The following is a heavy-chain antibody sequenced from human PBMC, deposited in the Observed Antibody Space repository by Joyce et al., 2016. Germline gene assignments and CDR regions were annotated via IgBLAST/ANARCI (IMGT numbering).Heavy chain of an antibody. CDR3: ARHTTWLQKDPSGY. CDR1: GYSFSSYW. CDR2: IVPSDPYT. D-gene: IGHD2/OR15-2a*01. V-gene: IGHV5-10-1*03. Sequence: EVQLVQSGAEVKKPGESLKISCKASGYSFSSYWISWVRQRPGKGLEWMGRIVPSDPYTNYSPSFQGHVTMSSDKSTSTPYLEWSSLRASDTATYYCARHTTWLQKDPSGYWGQGTLVIVSS. J-gene: IGHJ4*02.